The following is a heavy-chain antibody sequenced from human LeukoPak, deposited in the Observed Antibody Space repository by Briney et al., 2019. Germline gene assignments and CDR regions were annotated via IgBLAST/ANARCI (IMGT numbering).Heavy chain of an antibody. CDR1: SGSIFSSNW. Sequence: SETLSLTCAVSSGSIFSSNWWSWVRQPPGKGLEWIGQIFHSGSTTYSPSLKSRVTISVDKSKNQFSLRLTSVTAADTAVYYCARVDLLWFGELPQFDYWGQGTLVTVSS. D-gene: IGHD3-10*01. V-gene: IGHV4-4*02. CDR2: IFHSGST. CDR3: ARVDLLWFGELPQFDY. J-gene: IGHJ4*02.